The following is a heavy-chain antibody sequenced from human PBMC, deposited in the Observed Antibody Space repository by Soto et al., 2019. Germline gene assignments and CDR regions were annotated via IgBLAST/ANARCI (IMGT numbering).Heavy chain of an antibody. J-gene: IGHJ6*02. CDR3: ARIAKKYRSSKYYYYYYGMDV. D-gene: IGHD6-6*01. Sequence: SGPTLVNPTQTLTLTCTFSGFSLSTSGMCVSWIRQPPGKALEWLALIDWDDDKYYSTSLKTRLTISKDTSKNQVVLTMTNMDPVEKATYYCARIAKKYRSSKYYYYYYGMDVWGQGTTVTVYS. CDR1: GFSLSTSGMC. CDR2: IDWDDDK. V-gene: IGHV2-70*01.